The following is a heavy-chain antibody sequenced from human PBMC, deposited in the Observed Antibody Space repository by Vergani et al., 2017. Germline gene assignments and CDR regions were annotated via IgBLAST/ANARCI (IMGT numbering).Heavy chain of an antibody. CDR1: GGSFSGYY. D-gene: IGHD3-9*01. CDR3: ARNSDILTGYYFDY. CDR2: INHSGST. J-gene: IGHJ4*02. Sequence: QVQLQQWGAGLLKPSETLSLTCAVYGGSFSGYYWSWIRQPPGKGLEWIGEINHSGSTNYNPSLKSRVTISVDTSKNPFSLKLSSVTAADTAVYYCARNSDILTGYYFDYWGQGTLVTVSS. V-gene: IGHV4-34*01.